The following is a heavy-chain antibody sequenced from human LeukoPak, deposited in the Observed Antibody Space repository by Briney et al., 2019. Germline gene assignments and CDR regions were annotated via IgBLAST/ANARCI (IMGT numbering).Heavy chain of an antibody. J-gene: IGHJ4*02. CDR1: GFTFSNYW. D-gene: IGHD6-19*01. CDR3: VSGRDSGY. CDR2: IKQDGSKF. Sequence: QSGGYLRLSCAASGFTFSNYWLTWVRQAPGKGLEWVANIKQDGSKFSYVDSVKGRFTISRDNAKNSLYLQMNSLRVEDTAVYYCVSGRDSGYWGQGTLVIVSS. V-gene: IGHV3-7*01.